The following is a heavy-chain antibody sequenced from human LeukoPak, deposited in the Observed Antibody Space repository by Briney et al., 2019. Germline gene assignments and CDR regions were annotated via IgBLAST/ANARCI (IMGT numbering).Heavy chain of an antibody. CDR2: INPNSGGT. CDR3: ARVTTSTYYYYYGMDV. Sequence: GASVKVSCKASGYTFTGYYMHWVRQAPGQGLEWMGWINPNSGGTNYAQKFQGRVTMTRDTSISTAYMELSRLGSDDTAVYYCARVTTSTYYYYYGMDVWGQGTTVTVSS. J-gene: IGHJ6*02. CDR1: GYTFTGYY. D-gene: IGHD4-11*01. V-gene: IGHV1-2*02.